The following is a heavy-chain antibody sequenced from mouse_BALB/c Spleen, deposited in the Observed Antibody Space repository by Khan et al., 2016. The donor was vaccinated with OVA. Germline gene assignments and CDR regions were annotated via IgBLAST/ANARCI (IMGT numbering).Heavy chain of an antibody. V-gene: IGHV3-8*02. J-gene: IGHJ3*01. CDR3: ARATYSDAFAY. CDR2: MIYSGST. CDR1: GDSITSGY. D-gene: IGHD2-12*01. Sequence: EVQLQESGPSLVKPSQTLSLTCSVTGDSITSGYWNWIRKFPGNKLEYMGYMIYSGSTYYNPSLKSRISITRHTSKNQSYLQLISVTTEDTATYYCARATYSDAFAYWGQGTLVTVSA.